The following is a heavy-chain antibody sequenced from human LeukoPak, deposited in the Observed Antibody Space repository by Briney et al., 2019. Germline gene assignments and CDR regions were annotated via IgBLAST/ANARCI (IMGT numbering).Heavy chain of an antibody. CDR1: GSSISTGYY. J-gene: IGHJ4*02. D-gene: IGHD3-10*01. V-gene: IGHV4-38-2*01. CDR2: IYHSGST. Sequence: SEXXSLTCAVSGSSISTGYYWGWIRQPPGKGLEWIGSIYHSGSTYYNPSLKRRVTISVDKSKNQFSLKLGSVTAADTAVYYCARVLWFGAYNFDYWGQGTLVTVSS. CDR3: ARVLWFGAYNFDY.